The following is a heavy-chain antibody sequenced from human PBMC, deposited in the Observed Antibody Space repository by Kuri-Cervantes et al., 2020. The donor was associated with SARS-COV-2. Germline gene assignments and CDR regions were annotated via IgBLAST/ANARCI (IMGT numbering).Heavy chain of an antibody. V-gene: IGHV3-30*07. CDR2: ISYDGSNK. D-gene: IGHD3-22*01. CDR1: GFTFSSYA. Sequence: GGSLRLSCAASGFTFSSYAMHWVRQAPGKGLEWVAVISYDGSNKYYADSVKGRFTISRDNSKNALYLQMNSLRAEDTAVYYCARNYYDSSGGGFDYWGQGTLVTVSS. CDR3: ARNYYDSSGGGFDY. J-gene: IGHJ4*02.